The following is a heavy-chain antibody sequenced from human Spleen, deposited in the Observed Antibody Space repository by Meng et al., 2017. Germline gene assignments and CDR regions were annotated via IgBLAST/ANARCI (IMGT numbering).Heavy chain of an antibody. V-gene: IGHV4-59*01. CDR1: GGSISSYY. CDR2: IYYSGST. D-gene: IGHD3-22*01. CDR3: AREMYYYDSSGYRRRSYYFDY. Sequence: SETLSLTCTVSGGSISSYYWSWIRQPPGKGLEWIGYIYYSGSTNYNPSLKSRVTISVDTSKNQFSLKLSAVTAADTAVYYCAREMYYYDSSGYRRRSYYFDYWGQGTLVTVSS. J-gene: IGHJ4*02.